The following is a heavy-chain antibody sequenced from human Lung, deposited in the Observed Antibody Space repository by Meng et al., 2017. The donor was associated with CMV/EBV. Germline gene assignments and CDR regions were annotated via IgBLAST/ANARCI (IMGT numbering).Heavy chain of an antibody. Sequence: XVSCKGSGYSFTSYWIGWVRQMPGKGLEWMGIIYPGDSDTRYSPPFQGQVTISADKSISTAYLQWSSLKASDTAMYYCARHGGSTIYYYYGMDVWGQGXTVTVSS. CDR1: GYSFTSYW. V-gene: IGHV5-51*01. CDR3: ARHGGSTIYYYYGMDV. J-gene: IGHJ6*02. CDR2: IYPGDSDT. D-gene: IGHD2-15*01.